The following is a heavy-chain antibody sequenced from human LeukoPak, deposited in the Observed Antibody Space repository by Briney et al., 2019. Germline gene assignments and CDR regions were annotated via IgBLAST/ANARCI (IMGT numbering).Heavy chain of an antibody. V-gene: IGHV3-23*01. D-gene: IGHD5-24*01. Sequence: PGGSLRLSCAASGFTFNSYTVNWVRQVPGKGLEWVSAISGSGGSTYYADSVKGRFTISRDNSKNTLYLQMNSLRAEDTAVYYCAKAEMATINYWGQGTLVTVSS. CDR3: AKAEMATINY. CDR1: GFTFNSYT. CDR2: ISGSGGST. J-gene: IGHJ4*02.